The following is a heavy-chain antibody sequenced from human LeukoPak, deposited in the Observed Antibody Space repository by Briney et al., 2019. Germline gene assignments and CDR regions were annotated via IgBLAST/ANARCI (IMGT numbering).Heavy chain of an antibody. Sequence: PGGSLRLSCAASGFTFPSYWMTWVRQAPGKGLEWVAVISYDGSNKYYADSVKGRFTISRDNSKNTLYLQMNSLRAEDTAVYYCARPMGIWYYYSSGYYPPTYWGQGTLVTVSS. J-gene: IGHJ4*02. D-gene: IGHD3-22*01. CDR1: GFTFPSYW. CDR2: ISYDGSNK. CDR3: ARPMGIWYYYSSGYYPPTY. V-gene: IGHV3-30-3*01.